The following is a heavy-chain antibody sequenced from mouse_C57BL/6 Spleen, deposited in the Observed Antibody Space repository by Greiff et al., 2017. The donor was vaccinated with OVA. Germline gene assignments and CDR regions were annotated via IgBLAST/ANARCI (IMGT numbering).Heavy chain of an antibody. CDR2: IDPETGGT. J-gene: IGHJ3*01. CDR3: TRVTNYGNPWFAY. D-gene: IGHD2-1*01. Sequence: VQLQQSGAELVRPGASVTLSCKASGYTFTDYEMHWVKQTPVHGLEWIGAIDPETGGTAYNQKFKGKAILTADKSSSTAYMELRSLTSEDSAVYDCTRVTNYGNPWFAYWGQGTLVTVSA. CDR1: GYTFTDYE. V-gene: IGHV1-15*01.